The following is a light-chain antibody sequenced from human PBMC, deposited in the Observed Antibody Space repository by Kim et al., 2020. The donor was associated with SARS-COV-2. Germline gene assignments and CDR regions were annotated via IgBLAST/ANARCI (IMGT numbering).Light chain of an antibody. CDR3: QQYASYPWT. J-gene: IGKJ1*01. Sequence: ASVGDRVTVTCRASQSISGWLAWYQQKPGKAPKLLIYRASSLESGVPLRFSGSGSGTDFALTIASLQPDDFATYYCQQYASYPWTFVQGTKVDIK. V-gene: IGKV1-5*03. CDR2: RAS. CDR1: QSISGW.